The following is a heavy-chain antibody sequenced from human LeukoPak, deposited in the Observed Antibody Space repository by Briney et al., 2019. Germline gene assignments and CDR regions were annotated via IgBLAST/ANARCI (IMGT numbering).Heavy chain of an antibody. CDR3: ARGPSRGGGYAFDY. J-gene: IGHJ4*02. Sequence: SETLSLTCAVYGGSFSGYYWSWIRQPPGKGLEWIGEINHNGSTNYNPSLKSRVTISVDTSKNQFSLKLSSVTAADTAVFYCARGPSRGGGYAFDYWGQGTLVTVSS. CDR2: INHNGST. CDR1: GGSFSGYY. V-gene: IGHV4-34*01. D-gene: IGHD1-26*01.